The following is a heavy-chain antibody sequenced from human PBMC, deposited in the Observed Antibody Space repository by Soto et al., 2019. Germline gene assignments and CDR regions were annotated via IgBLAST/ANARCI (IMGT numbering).Heavy chain of an antibody. D-gene: IGHD3-3*01. CDR3: ASSLYDFWSGYPVDP. J-gene: IGHJ5*02. V-gene: IGHV1-2*02. CDR1: GYTFSAYY. Sequence: GASVKVSCKTSGYTFSAYYMHWVRQAPGQGLEWMGWINPKSGGTLYAQKFQGRVTMTRDTSISTAYMELSRLRSDDTAVYYCASSLYDFWSGYPVDPWGQGTLVTVSS. CDR2: INPKSGGT.